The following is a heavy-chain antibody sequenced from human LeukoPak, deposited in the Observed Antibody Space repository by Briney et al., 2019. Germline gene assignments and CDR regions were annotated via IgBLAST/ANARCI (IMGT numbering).Heavy chain of an antibody. V-gene: IGHV3-74*01. Sequence: NPGGSLRLSCAASGFTFSRYWMHWVRQAPGKGLVWVARIDSDGSSTTYADSVKGRFTISRDNAKNTLYLQMNSLRADDTAVYYCARLGGSSPVDYWGQGTLVTVSS. J-gene: IGHJ4*02. CDR1: GFTFSRYW. D-gene: IGHD6-6*01. CDR2: IDSDGSST. CDR3: ARLGGSSPVDY.